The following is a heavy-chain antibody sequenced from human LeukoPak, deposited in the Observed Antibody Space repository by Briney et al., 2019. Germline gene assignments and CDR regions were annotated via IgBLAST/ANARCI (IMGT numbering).Heavy chain of an antibody. J-gene: IGHJ4*02. V-gene: IGHV3-48*03. CDR3: ARGAYYDSSGYEY. CDR1: GFTFSSYE. Sequence: GGSLRLSCAASGFTFSSYEMNWVRQAPGKGLEWVSYISSSGSTIYYADSVKGRFTISRDNAKNSLYLQMNSLRAEDTAVYYCARGAYYDSSGYEYWGQETLVTVSS. CDR2: ISSSGSTI. D-gene: IGHD3-22*01.